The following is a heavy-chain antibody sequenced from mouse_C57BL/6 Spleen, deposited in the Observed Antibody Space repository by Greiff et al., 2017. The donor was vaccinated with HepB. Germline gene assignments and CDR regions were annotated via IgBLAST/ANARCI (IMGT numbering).Heavy chain of an antibody. V-gene: IGHV14-4*01. CDR1: GFNIKDDY. J-gene: IGHJ3*01. Sequence: VQLKESGAELVRPGASVKLSCTASGFNIKDDYMHWVKQRPEQGLEWIGWIDPENGDTEYASKFQGKATITADTSSNTAYLQLSSLTSEDTAVYYCTVYDGPHWGQGTLVTVSA. CDR3: TVYDGPH. D-gene: IGHD2-3*01. CDR2: IDPENGDT.